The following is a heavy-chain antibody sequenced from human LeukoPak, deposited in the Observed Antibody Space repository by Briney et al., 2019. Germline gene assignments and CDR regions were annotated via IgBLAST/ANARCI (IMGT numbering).Heavy chain of an antibody. CDR1: GFTFSSNW. D-gene: IGHD2-15*01. CDR3: ARGQNTLGY. CDR2: ISGDGSTT. J-gene: IGHJ4*02. V-gene: IGHV3-74*01. Sequence: GGSLGLSCAASGFTFSSNWMHWVRQAPGKGLVWVSRISGDGSTTNYADSVQGRFTISRDNAKNTLYLQMDSLRAEDTAVYYCARGQNTLGYWGQGTLVTVSS.